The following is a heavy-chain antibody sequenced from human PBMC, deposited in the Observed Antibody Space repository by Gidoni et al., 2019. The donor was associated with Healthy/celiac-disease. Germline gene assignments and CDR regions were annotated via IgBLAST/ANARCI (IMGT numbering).Heavy chain of an antibody. CDR3: ARGGSNYVNWFDP. D-gene: IGHD4-4*01. CDR2: IYYSGST. V-gene: IGHV4-59*01. J-gene: IGHJ5*02. Sequence: QVQLQESGPGLVKPSETLSLTCTVSGGSISSYYWSWLRQPPGKGLEWIGYIYYSGSTNYNPSLKSRVTISVDTSKNQFSLKLSAVTAADTAVYYCARGGSNYVNWFDPWGQGTLVTVSS. CDR1: GGSISSYY.